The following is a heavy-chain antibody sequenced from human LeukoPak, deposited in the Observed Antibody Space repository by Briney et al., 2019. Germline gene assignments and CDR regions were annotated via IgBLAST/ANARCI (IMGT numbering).Heavy chain of an antibody. Sequence: GGSLRLSCAASGFTFSSYSMNWVRQAPGKGLEWVSSISSSSSYIYYADSVKGRFTISSDTGNNSLYLQMNSMSAEDTAVYYCARCLGATRCAFDIWGQGTMVTVSS. CDR3: ARCLGATRCAFDI. D-gene: IGHD1-26*01. V-gene: IGHV3-21*01. CDR2: ISSSSSYI. J-gene: IGHJ3*02. CDR1: GFTFSSYS.